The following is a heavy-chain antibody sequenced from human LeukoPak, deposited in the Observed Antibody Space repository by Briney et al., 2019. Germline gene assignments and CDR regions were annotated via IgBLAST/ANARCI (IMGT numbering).Heavy chain of an antibody. CDR1: GGSISSYY. D-gene: IGHD2-2*02. CDR3: ASNIVVVPAAIPAGPDYYYYYGVDV. CDR2: IYTSGST. J-gene: IGHJ6*02. V-gene: IGHV4-4*07. Sequence: SETLSLTCTVSGGSISSYYWSWIRQPAGKGLEWIGRIYTSGSTNCNPSLKSRVTMSVDTSKNQFSLKLSSVTAADTAVYYCASNIVVVPAAIPAGPDYYYYYGVDVWGQGTTVTVSS.